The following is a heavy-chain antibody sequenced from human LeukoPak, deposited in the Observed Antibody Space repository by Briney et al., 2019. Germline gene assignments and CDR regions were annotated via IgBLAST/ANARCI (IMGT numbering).Heavy chain of an antibody. J-gene: IGHJ5*02. CDR2: IIPIFGTA. CDR1: GGTFSSYA. D-gene: IGHD3-22*01. Sequence: SVKVSCKASGGTFSSYAISWVRQAPGQGLEWMGRIIPIFGTANYAQKFQGRVTITTDESTSTAYMELSSLRSEDTAVYYCATYDSSGYYYHNWFDPWGQGTLVTVSS. CDR3: ATYDSSGYYYHNWFDP. V-gene: IGHV1-69*05.